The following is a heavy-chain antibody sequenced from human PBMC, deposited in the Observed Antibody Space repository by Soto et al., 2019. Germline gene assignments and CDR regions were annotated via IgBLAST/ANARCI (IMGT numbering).Heavy chain of an antibody. CDR1: GYAFTSYG. Sequence: QVQLVQSGGEVTKPGASVKVSCTSSGYAFTSYGVSWVRQAPGQGLEWLGWISVYTGNTKQAQKFQDRVTLTTEASTGTASLELRSLRSDDTAVYYCARDRCTTDKCYTHHFDVWGQGTTVTVS. D-gene: IGHD2-8*01. J-gene: IGHJ6*02. CDR2: ISVYTGNT. V-gene: IGHV1-18*04. CDR3: ARDRCTTDKCYTHHFDV.